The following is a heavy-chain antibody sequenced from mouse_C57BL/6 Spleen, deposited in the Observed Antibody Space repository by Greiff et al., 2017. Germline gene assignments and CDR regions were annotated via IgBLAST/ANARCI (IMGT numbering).Heavy chain of an antibody. J-gene: IGHJ3*01. CDR2: IDPENGDT. Sequence: EVQLVESGAELVRPGASVKLSCTASGFNIKDDYMHWVKQRPEQGLEWIGWIDPENGDTEYASKFQGKATITADTSSNTAYLQLSSLTSEDTAVYYCTRLNYGSSYRFAYWGQGTLVTVSA. D-gene: IGHD1-1*01. CDR1: GFNIKDDY. V-gene: IGHV14-4*01. CDR3: TRLNYGSSYRFAY.